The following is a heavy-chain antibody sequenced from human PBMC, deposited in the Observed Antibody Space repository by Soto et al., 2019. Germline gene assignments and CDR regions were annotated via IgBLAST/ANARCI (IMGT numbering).Heavy chain of an antibody. CDR3: ARDKNVFRSGYYPYYFDY. D-gene: IGHD3-3*01. Sequence: EVQLVESGGGLVQPGGSLRLSCAASGFTFSTYWMSWVRQAPGKGLEWVANIKQDGSEKYYVDSVKGRFTISRDNAENSLYLQMNSLRAEDTAVYYCARDKNVFRSGYYPYYFDYWGQGTLVTVSS. J-gene: IGHJ4*02. V-gene: IGHV3-7*01. CDR1: GFTFSTYW. CDR2: IKQDGSEK.